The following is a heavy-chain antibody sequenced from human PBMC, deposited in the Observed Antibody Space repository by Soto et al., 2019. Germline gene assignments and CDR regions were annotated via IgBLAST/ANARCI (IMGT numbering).Heavy chain of an antibody. CDR2: IYYSGST. CDR1: GGSISSSSYY. Sequence: TSETLSLTCTVSGGSISSSSYYWGWIRQPPGKGLEWIGSIYYSGSTYYNPSLKSRVTISVDTSKNQFSLKLSSVTAADTAVYYCARHCVSDVLRFLEWLLYPWFDPWGQGTLVTVSS. V-gene: IGHV4-39*01. D-gene: IGHD3-3*01. J-gene: IGHJ5*02. CDR3: ARHCVSDVLRFLEWLLYPWFDP.